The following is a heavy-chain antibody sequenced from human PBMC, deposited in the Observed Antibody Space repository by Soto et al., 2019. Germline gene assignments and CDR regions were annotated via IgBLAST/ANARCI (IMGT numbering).Heavy chain of an antibody. CDR2: ISGSGGST. D-gene: IGHD3-16*01. CDR3: AKDVEMAHNYAFFEY. Sequence: GGSLRLSCASSGFTFSSYAMSWVRHSPGKWLEWVSAISGSGGSTYYADSVKGRFTISRDNSKNTLYLQMNSLRAEDTAVYYCAKDVEMAHNYAFFEYWGQGTLVNVS. V-gene: IGHV3-23*01. J-gene: IGHJ4*02. CDR1: GFTFSSYA.